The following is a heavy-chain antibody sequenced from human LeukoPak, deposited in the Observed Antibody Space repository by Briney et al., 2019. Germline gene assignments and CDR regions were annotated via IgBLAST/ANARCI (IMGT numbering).Heavy chain of an antibody. Sequence: SETLSRTCTVSGGSISTYYWTWIRQPPGNRLEWIGYIYYSGSTNYNPSLKSRVTISVDTSKNQFSLKLSSVTAADTAVYYCARGLGPMVRGVAFKYYFDYWGQGTLVTVSS. CDR2: IYYSGST. CDR1: GGSISTYY. J-gene: IGHJ4*02. D-gene: IGHD3-10*01. V-gene: IGHV4-59*01. CDR3: ARGLGPMVRGVAFKYYFDY.